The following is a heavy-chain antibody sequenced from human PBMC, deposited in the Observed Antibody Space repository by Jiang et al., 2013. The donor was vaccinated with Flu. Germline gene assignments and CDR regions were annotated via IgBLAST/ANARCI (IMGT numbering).Heavy chain of an antibody. CDR3: ARAIKSVVPAAIGLWFDP. J-gene: IGHJ5*02. D-gene: IGHD2-2*02. CDR2: INHSGST. Sequence: LLKPSETLSLTCAVYGGSFSGYYWSWIRQPPGKGLEWIGEINHSGSTNYNPSLKSRVTISVDTSKNQFSLKLSSVTAADTAVYYCARAIKSVVPAAIGLWFDPWGQGTLVTVSS. V-gene: IGHV4-34*01. CDR1: GGSFSGYY.